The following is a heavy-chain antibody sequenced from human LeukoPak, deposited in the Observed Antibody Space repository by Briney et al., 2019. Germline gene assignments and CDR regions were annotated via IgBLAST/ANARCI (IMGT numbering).Heavy chain of an antibody. CDR1: GGSFSGYY. CDR2: INHSGST. J-gene: IGHJ4*02. D-gene: IGHD1-7*01. Sequence: SETLSRTCAVYGGSFSGYYWSWIRQPPGKGLEWIGEINHSGSTNYNPSLKSRVTISVDTSKNQFSLKLSSVTAADTAVYYCARVVNYRGDDYWGQGTLVTVSS. CDR3: ARVVNYRGDDY. V-gene: IGHV4-34*01.